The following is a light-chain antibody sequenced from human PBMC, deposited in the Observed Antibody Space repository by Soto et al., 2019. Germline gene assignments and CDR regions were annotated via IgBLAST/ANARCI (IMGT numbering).Light chain of an antibody. Sequence: QSVLTQPPSASGTPGQRITISCSGSGSNIGSNTVTWYQQLPRTAPKLLIYTNNQRPSGVPDRFSGSKSGTSASLAISGPQSGDEADYYCATWDDSLNGYVFGTGTKVTVL. J-gene: IGLJ1*01. V-gene: IGLV1-44*01. CDR3: ATWDDSLNGYV. CDR2: TNN. CDR1: GSNIGSNT.